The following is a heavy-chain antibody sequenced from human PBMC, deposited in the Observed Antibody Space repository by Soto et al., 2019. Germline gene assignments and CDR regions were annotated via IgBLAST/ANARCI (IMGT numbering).Heavy chain of an antibody. CDR3: ARDILVVVAAPAGMDV. CDR1: GYTFTSYG. V-gene: IGHV1-18*01. CDR2: NSAYNGNT. D-gene: IGHD2-15*01. J-gene: IGHJ6*02. Sequence: ASVKVCCKASGYTFTSYGISWVRQAPGQGLEWMGWNSAYNGNTNYAQKLQGRVTMTTDTSTSTVYMELRRLRSDDTAVYYCARDILVVVAAPAGMDVWGQWTTGTMSS.